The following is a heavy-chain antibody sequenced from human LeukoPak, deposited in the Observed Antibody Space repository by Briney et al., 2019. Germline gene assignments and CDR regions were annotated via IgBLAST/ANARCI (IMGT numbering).Heavy chain of an antibody. CDR2: MFPGDCDT. V-gene: IGHV5-51*01. CDR3: ARHDNWNYAWLDP. J-gene: IGHJ5*02. CDR1: GYNFTNFW. Sequence: GESLKISCKGSGYNFTNFWIDWVRQMPGKGLEWMGIMFPGDCDTRYGPSFQGQVSISVDKSISTAYLQWSSLKASDTAMYYCARHDNWNYAWLDPWGQGTLVTVSS. D-gene: IGHD1-7*01.